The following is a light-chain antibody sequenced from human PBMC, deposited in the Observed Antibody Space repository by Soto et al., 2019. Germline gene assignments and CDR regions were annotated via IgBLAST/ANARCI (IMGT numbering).Light chain of an antibody. Sequence: DIQMTQSPSSLSASVGDRVTITCRASQGISNYLAWYQQKPGKVPKLLIYAASPLQSGVPSRFSGSGSGTDFTLTISSLQPEDVATYYCQKYNSAPRIFTFGPGTKVDIK. CDR3: QKYNSAPRIFT. V-gene: IGKV1-27*01. CDR1: QGISNY. J-gene: IGKJ3*01. CDR2: AAS.